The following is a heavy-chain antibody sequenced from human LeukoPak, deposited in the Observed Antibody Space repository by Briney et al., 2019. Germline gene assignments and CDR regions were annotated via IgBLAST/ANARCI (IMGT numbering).Heavy chain of an antibody. CDR3: ARGQGATVPQVGKNWFDP. CDR2: IHTTVRP. J-gene: IGHJ5*02. V-gene: IGHV4-61*02. CDR1: GGSVSSGSYY. Sequence: RSSETLSLTCTVSGGSVSSGSYYWNWIRQSTGKGLEWIVRIHTTVRPDYNPSLRSRVILSVDTSKNQFSLKLISVTVADTAIYYCARGQGATVPQVGKNWFDPWGQGTRVTVSS. D-gene: IGHD1-26*01.